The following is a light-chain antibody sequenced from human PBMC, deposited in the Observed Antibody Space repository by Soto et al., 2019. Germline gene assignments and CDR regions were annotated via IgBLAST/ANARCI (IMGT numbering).Light chain of an antibody. V-gene: IGKV3-20*01. CDR1: QSVINSF. Sequence: DIVLTQSPGTLSLSPGERATLSCRASQSVINSFLAWYQQKPGQAPRLLIYGASTRATGIPDRFSGSGSATHFILTIRRLEPEDFALYYCQQYGSSPWTFGQGTKVEIK. CDR3: QQYGSSPWT. CDR2: GAS. J-gene: IGKJ1*01.